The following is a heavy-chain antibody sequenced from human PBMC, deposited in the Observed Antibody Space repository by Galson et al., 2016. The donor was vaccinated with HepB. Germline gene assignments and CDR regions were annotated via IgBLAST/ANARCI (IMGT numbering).Heavy chain of an antibody. D-gene: IGHD6-19*01. Sequence: SETLSLTCGVSGASITSGHWWSCVRQPPGKGLEWIGEMSHTGGTNYNPSLKSRVTIALDKSNNQFSVKITSMTAADTAVYYCAASSGWWRLDSWGQVVLVTVSS. J-gene: IGHJ4*02. V-gene: IGHV4-4*02. CDR1: GASITSGHW. CDR3: AASSGWWRLDS. CDR2: MSHTGGT.